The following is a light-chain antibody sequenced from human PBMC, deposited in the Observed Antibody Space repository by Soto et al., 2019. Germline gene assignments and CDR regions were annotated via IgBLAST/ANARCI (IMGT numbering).Light chain of an antibody. J-gene: IGKJ5*01. CDR2: DAS. CDR1: QSIGGW. CDR3: QQRSNWPPIT. Sequence: TQSPPTLSASVGDRVTLTCRASQSIGGWLAWYQQKPGQAPRLLIYDASNRATGIPARFSGGGSGTDFTLTIDNLEPEDFAIYYCQQRSNWPPITFGQGTRLEIK. V-gene: IGKV3-11*01.